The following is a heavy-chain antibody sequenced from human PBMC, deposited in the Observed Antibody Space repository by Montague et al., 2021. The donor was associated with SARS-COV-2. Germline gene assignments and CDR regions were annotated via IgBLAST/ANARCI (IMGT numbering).Heavy chain of an antibody. D-gene: IGHD4-17*01. CDR3: ARHRNYGDHSLDNWFHP. V-gene: IGHV4-39*01. CDR1: GGSVSSGSYY. J-gene: IGHJ5*02. CDR2: IYNSGTT. Sequence: SETLSLTCTVSGGSVSSGSYYWSWIRQPPGKGLEWIGTIYNSGTTYYNPSLKSRLTISIDTSKNQFSLKLTSVTAADTAVYYCARHRNYGDHSLDNWFHPWGQGTLVTVSS.